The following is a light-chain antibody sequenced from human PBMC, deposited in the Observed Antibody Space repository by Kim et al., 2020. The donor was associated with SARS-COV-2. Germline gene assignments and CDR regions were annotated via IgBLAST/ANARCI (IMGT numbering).Light chain of an antibody. Sequence: SQGERATLSCRASQSVCGKSLAWYQRKPGQATWLLIYSASTRATAIPDMFSGSGSGTDFTLSISRLEPEDSAVYYCQQYGNAPPYAFGQGTKLEI. J-gene: IGKJ2*01. CDR1: QSVCGKS. CDR2: SAS. V-gene: IGKV3-20*01. CDR3: QQYGNAPPYA.